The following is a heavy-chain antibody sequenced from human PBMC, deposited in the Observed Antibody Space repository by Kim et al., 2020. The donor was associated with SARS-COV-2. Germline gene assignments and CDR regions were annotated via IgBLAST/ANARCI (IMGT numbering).Heavy chain of an antibody. D-gene: IGHD3-10*01. V-gene: IGHV1-24*01. Sequence: QKYQGRVTMTEDTSTDTAYMELSSLRAEETAVYYCATTPGGIGELYWFDPWGQGTLVTVSS. J-gene: IGHJ5*02. CDR3: ATTPGGIGELYWFDP.